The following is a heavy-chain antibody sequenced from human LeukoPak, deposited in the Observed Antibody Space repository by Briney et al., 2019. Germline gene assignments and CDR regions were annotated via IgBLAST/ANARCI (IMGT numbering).Heavy chain of an antibody. CDR2: INHGGST. Sequence: SETLSLTCAVYGGSFSGYQWSWIRQPPGKGLEWIGQINHGGSTNYNPSLKSRVTISVDTSKNQFSLKLSSVTAADTAVYYCARDNSGYPDYWGQGTLVTVSS. D-gene: IGHD6-19*01. J-gene: IGHJ4*02. CDR3: ARDNSGYPDY. V-gene: IGHV4-34*01. CDR1: GGSFSGYQ.